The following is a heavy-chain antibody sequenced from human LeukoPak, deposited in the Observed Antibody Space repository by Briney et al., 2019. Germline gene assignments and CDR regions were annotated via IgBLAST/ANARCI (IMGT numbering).Heavy chain of an antibody. D-gene: IGHD1-26*01. CDR1: GFTFDDYA. Sequence: GGSLRLSCAASGFTFDDYAMHWVRQAPGKGLEWVSGISWNSGSIGYADSVKGRFTISRDNAKNSLYLQMNSLRAEDTALYYCAKDKTYSGGYFYYFDCWGQGTLVTVSS. CDR2: ISWNSGSI. V-gene: IGHV3-9*01. CDR3: AKDKTYSGGYFYYFDC. J-gene: IGHJ4*02.